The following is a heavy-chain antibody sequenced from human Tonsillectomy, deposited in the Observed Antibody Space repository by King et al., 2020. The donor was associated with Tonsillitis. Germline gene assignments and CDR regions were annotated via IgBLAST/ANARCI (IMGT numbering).Heavy chain of an antibody. Sequence: QLQESGPGLVRPSETLSLICTVSWDSMNNYSWNWVRQSSGKGLEWIVGIYTSGSTDNNTSLKSRVTMSVDTSKNQFSLKLRSVTAADTAVYTCARKPSAEAFDYWGQGFLVTVSS. CDR2: IYTSGST. V-gene: IGHV4-4*07. CDR3: ARKPSAEAFDY. D-gene: IGHD4/OR15-4a*01. CDR1: WDSMNNYS. J-gene: IGHJ4*02.